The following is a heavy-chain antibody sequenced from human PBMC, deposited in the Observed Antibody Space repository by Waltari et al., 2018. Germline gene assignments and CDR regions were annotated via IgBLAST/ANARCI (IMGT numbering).Heavy chain of an antibody. D-gene: IGHD3-10*01. V-gene: IGHV3-7*01. Sequence: EVQLLESGGGLVQPGGSLRLSCAASGFSFSGSWMTWVRQAPGKGLEWVAEINPDGSGEYDVDSVNGRFTISRDNTKNSLYLQMNSLRPDDTAVYFCARDPAFGAFDFWGQGTVVTVSS. J-gene: IGHJ3*01. CDR2: INPDGSGE. CDR1: GFSFSGSW. CDR3: ARDPAFGAFDF.